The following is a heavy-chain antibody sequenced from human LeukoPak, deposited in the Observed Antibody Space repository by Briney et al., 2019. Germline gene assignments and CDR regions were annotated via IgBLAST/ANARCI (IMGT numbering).Heavy chain of an antibody. D-gene: IGHD3-22*01. CDR3: AKSITMIVVVITNDY. J-gene: IGHJ4*02. CDR2: ISGSGGST. CDR1: GFTFRIYA. Sequence: PGGSLRLSCAGSGFTFRIYAMSWARQAPGKGLEWVSAISGSGGSTYYADSVKGRFTISRDNSKNALYLLMNSLRAEDTAVYYCAKSITMIVVVITNDYWGQGTLVTVS. V-gene: IGHV3-23*01.